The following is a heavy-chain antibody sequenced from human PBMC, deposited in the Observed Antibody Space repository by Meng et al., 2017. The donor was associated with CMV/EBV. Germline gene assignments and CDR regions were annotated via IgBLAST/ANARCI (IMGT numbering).Heavy chain of an antibody. CDR3: ARQRSSGWLYYYYGMDV. D-gene: IGHD6-19*01. CDR2: IYRGGVST. V-gene: IGHV3-23*03. Sequence: GESLKISCAASGFTFSNFDMSWVRQAPGKGLEWVSFIYRGGVSTYYADSVRGRFTISRDNSKNALYLQMNSLRAEDTAVYYCARQRSSGWLYYYYGMDVWGQGTTVTVSS. CDR1: GFTFSNFD. J-gene: IGHJ6*02.